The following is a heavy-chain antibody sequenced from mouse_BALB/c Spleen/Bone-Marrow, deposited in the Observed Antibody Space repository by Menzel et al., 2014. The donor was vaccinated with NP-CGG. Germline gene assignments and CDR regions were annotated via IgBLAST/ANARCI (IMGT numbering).Heavy chain of an antibody. CDR1: GFTFSSFG. J-gene: IGHJ2*01. Sequence: EVKLVESGGGLVQPGGSRKLSCAASGFTFSSFGMHWVRQAPEKGLEWVAYISSGSSTIYYADTVKGRFTISRDNPKNTLFLQMTSLRSEDTAMYYCARYPGWLPLEYWSQGTTLTISS. V-gene: IGHV5-17*02. D-gene: IGHD2-3*01. CDR2: ISSGSSTI. CDR3: ARYPGWLPLEY.